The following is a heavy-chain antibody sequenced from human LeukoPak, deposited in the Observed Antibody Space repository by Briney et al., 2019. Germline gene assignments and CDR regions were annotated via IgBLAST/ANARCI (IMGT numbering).Heavy chain of an antibody. CDR2: INTNTGNP. D-gene: IGHD6-13*01. CDR3: ARDDPSAAAAHNWFDP. V-gene: IGHV7-4-1*02. J-gene: IGHJ5*02. Sequence: ASVKASCKASGYTFTSYAMNWVRQAPGQGLEWMGWINTNTGNPTYAQGFTGRFVFSLDTSVSTAYLQISSLKAEDTAVYYCARDDPSAAAAHNWFDPWGQGTLVTVSS. CDR1: GYTFTSYA.